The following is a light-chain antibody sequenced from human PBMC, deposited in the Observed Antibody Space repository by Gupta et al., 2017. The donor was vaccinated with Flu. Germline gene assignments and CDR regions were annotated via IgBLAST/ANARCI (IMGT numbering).Light chain of an antibody. Sequence: QSVLPQPPSASGTPGQRVTISCSGSSSTLGSNSVYWYHRRPATAPKLLIYRNKRRPSGVPDRFSGSKSVTSASLAITGLRSEDEADYYCAAWDDSRSVRVFGGGTKLTVL. CDR1: SSTLGSNS. CDR3: AAWDDSRSVRV. CDR2: RNK. J-gene: IGLJ3*02. V-gene: IGLV1-47*01.